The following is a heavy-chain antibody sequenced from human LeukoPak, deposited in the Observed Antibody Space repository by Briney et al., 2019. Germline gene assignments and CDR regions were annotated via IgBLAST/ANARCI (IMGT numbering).Heavy chain of an antibody. CDR1: GGTFSSYA. J-gene: IGHJ6*04. CDR3: ARVVVPAANHFYYYGMDV. D-gene: IGHD2-2*01. CDR2: IIPIFGTA. V-gene: IGHV1-69*06. Sequence: SVKVSCKASGGTFSSYAISWVRQAPGQGLEWMGGIIPIFGTANYAQKFQGRVTITADKSTSTAYMELSSLRSEDTAVYYCARVVVPAANHFYYYGMDVWGKGTTVTVSS.